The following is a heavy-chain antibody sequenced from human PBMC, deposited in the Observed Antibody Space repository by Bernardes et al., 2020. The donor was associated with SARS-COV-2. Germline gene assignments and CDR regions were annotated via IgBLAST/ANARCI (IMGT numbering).Heavy chain of an antibody. CDR3: ARSVEGAFDV. J-gene: IGHJ3*01. D-gene: IGHD3-3*01. CDR1: GFIFSRYS. V-gene: IGHV3-48*04. CDR2: ITSNTITI. Sequence: SLRLSCAASGFIFSRYSMNWVRQAPGKGLEWVSYITSNTITIYYADSVKGRFTISRDNAKNSLYLQMNSLRGEDTAVYYCARSVEGAFDVWGQGTMVTVSS.